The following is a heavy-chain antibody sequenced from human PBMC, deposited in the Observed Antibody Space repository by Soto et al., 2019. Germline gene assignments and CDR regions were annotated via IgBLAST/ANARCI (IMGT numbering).Heavy chain of an antibody. CDR2: IYYSGST. CDR3: ARVRYDSSGYYFSDH. D-gene: IGHD3-22*01. CDR1: GGSISSGDYY. J-gene: IGHJ4*02. Sequence: PSETLSLTCTVSGGSISSGDYYWSWIRQPPGKGLEWIGYIYYSGSTYYNPSLKSRVTISVDTSKNQFSLKLSSVTAADTAVYYCARVRYDSSGYYFSDHWGQGTLVTVSS. V-gene: IGHV4-30-4*01.